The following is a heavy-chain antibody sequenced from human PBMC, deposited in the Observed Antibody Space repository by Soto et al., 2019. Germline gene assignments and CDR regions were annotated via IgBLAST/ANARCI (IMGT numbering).Heavy chain of an antibody. CDR3: ARALGGYCSGGSCYGYYFDY. J-gene: IGHJ4*02. D-gene: IGHD2-15*01. CDR1: GGSISSGGYY. V-gene: IGHV4-31*03. Sequence: PSETLSLTCTVSGGSISSGGYYWSWIRQHPGKGLEWIGYIYYSGSTYRNPSPKSRVSISVDTSQNQFSLKLSSVTAADTAVYYCARALGGYCSGGSCYGYYFDYWGQRSLVTVSS. CDR2: IYYSGST.